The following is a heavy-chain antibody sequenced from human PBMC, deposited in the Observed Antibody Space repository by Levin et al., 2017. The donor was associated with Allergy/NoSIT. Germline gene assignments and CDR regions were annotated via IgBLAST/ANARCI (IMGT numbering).Heavy chain of an antibody. CDR1: GITFSSYD. V-gene: IGHV3-30*03. CDR2: ISYDGSSK. CDR3: ATGAGIVVVARATGKYDMGV. D-gene: IGHD2-15*01. J-gene: IGHJ6*02. Sequence: GGSLRLSCAASGITFSSYDIHWVRQAPGKGLEWVAIISYDGSSKYYTDSVKGRFTIPRDNSKNTVYLQMNSLRAEDTAVYYCATGAGIVVVARATGKYDMGVWGQGTTVTVSS.